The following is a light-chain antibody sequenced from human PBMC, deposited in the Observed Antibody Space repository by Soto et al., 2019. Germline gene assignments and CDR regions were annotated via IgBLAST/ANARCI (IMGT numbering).Light chain of an antibody. J-gene: IGKJ1*01. CDR1: QSVSNNY. CDR3: KKYASSGT. Sequence: EIVLTQSPGILSLSPGERATLSCRASQSVSNNYLAWYQQKPGQAPRLLIYGASNRATGIPDRFSGSGSGTEFTLTIRRMENDYSAVYSCKKYASSGTFGHGTKLDIK. V-gene: IGKV3-20*01. CDR2: GAS.